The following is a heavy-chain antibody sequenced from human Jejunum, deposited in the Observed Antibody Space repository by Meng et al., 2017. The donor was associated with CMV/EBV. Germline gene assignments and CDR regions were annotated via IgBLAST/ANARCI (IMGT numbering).Heavy chain of an antibody. CDR2: ISVGSTVI. D-gene: IGHD1-1*01. CDR3: ARGGGGTILSYYGMDV. Sequence: FPFNSQGMNWVRQAPGKGLEWVSNISVGSTVIYYADSVRSRFTISRDNAKNSLYLQMNSLRVEDTGVYYCARGGGGTILSYYGMDVWGQGTTVTVSS. CDR1: FPFNSQG. J-gene: IGHJ6*02. V-gene: IGHV3-48*04.